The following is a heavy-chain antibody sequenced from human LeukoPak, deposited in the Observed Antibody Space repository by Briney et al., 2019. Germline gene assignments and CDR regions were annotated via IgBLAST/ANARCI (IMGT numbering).Heavy chain of an antibody. Sequence: RASVKVSCKASGYSFADYYMHWVRQAPGQGLEWMGWINPNSGGTNYAQKFQGRVTMTRDTSISTAYMELSRLRSDDTAVYYCARDQDNYYGSGSYYYYYMDVWGKGTTVTVSS. CDR3: ARDQDNYYGSGSYYYYYMDV. V-gene: IGHV1-2*02. J-gene: IGHJ6*03. D-gene: IGHD3-10*01. CDR1: GYSFADYY. CDR2: INPNSGGT.